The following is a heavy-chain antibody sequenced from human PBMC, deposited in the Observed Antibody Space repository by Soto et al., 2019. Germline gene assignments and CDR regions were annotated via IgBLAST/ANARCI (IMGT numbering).Heavy chain of an antibody. J-gene: IGHJ6*03. CDR1: GYTFTSYG. CDR2: ISAYNGNT. D-gene: IGHD2-15*01. V-gene: IGHV1-18*01. Sequence: ASVKVSCKASGYTFTSYGISWVRQAPGQGLEWMGWISAYNGNTNYAQKLQGRVTMTTDTSTSTAYMELGSLGSDDTAVYYCAREGCSGGSCSPVPGYYYMDVWGKGTTVTVSS. CDR3: AREGCSGGSCSPVPGYYYMDV.